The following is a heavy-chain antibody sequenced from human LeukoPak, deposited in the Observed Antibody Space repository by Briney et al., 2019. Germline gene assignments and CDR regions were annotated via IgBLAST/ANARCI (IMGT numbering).Heavy chain of an antibody. CDR1: GGSISSYTYY. Sequence: SQTLSLTCTVSGGSISSYTYYWSWIRQPPGKGLEWIGRVYASGSTDYNPSLKSRVTISVDRSQNQVSLKLRSVTAADTAVYYCATGSRSSSSDAFDLWGQGTMVTVSS. J-gene: IGHJ3*01. V-gene: IGHV4-61*02. CDR2: VYASGST. CDR3: ATGSRSSSSDAFDL. D-gene: IGHD6-6*01.